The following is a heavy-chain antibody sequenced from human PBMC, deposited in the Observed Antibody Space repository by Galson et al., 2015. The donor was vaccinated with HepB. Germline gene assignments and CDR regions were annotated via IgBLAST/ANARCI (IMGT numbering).Heavy chain of an antibody. CDR3: ARDPHYEILTGYNGGMDV. V-gene: IGHV1-69*04. Sequence: SVKVSCKASGGTFSSYTFSWVRQAPGQGPEWSVRIIPILGLANYAQKFRGRVTITAAKSTSTAYMELSNLRSEDTAVYYCARDPHYEILTGYNGGMDVWGQGTTVTVSS. D-gene: IGHD3-9*01. CDR2: IIPILGLA. J-gene: IGHJ6*02. CDR1: GGTFSSYT.